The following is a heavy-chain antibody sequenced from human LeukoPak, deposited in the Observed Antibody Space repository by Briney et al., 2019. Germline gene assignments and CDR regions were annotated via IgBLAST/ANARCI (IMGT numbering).Heavy chain of an antibody. V-gene: IGHV3-7*01. Sequence: GGSLRLSCAASGFIFSSYWMTWVRQAPGKGLEWVANIKQDASERYYVDSVKGRFTVSRDNTKNSVFLRMDSLRAEDTAVYYCATIGALHRGSGNYYTFFDYWGQGILVTVSS. CDR2: IKQDASER. D-gene: IGHD3-10*01. J-gene: IGHJ4*02. CDR1: GFIFSSYW. CDR3: ATIGALHRGSGNYYTFFDY.